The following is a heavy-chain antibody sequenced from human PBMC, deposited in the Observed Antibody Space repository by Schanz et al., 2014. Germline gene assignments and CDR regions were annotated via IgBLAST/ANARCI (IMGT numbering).Heavy chain of an antibody. CDR1: GFTFSTYA. V-gene: IGHV3-48*01. D-gene: IGHD3-10*01. CDR3: ASGVHVSSLQKGLQF. J-gene: IGHJ1*01. CDR2: IATSGSTR. Sequence: EVRLVESGGGLVQPGGSLRLSCEASGFTFSTYAMSWVRQAPGKGLEWVSYIATSGSTRHYADSVKGRVTISRDNAKNTVSLQMRRLRVEDTAVYYCASGVHVSSLQKGLQFWGRGTLVIVSS.